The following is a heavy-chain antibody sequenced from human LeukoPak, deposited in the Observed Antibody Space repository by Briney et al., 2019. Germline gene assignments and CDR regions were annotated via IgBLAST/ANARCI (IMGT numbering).Heavy chain of an antibody. CDR3: ARPSGGTPFKRFDY. V-gene: IGHV4-34*01. CDR1: GGSFNDYN. Sequence: PSETLSLTCAVYGGSFNDYNWTWISQPPGKGLEWIGEIGHNGTTNYNPSLKGRVTISVDTSKNQLSLSLTSVTAADTAVYYCARPSGGTPFKRFDYWGQGTLVTVSS. J-gene: IGHJ4*02. CDR2: IGHNGTT. D-gene: IGHD1-1*01.